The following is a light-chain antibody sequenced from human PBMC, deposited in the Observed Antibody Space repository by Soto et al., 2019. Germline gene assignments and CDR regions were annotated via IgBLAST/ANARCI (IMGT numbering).Light chain of an antibody. CDR1: QNINSN. J-gene: IGKJ1*01. Sequence: EIVLTQSPVTLSVSPGERATLSCRASQNINSNLAWYQQKPGQAPTLLIYGALTRVMGIPVRFSGSESGTEFTLTIRSLKCEDFAVYYCQHYNSPAPEGTFGQGTKVDIK. CDR3: QHYNSPAPEGT. V-gene: IGKV3D-15*01. CDR2: GAL.